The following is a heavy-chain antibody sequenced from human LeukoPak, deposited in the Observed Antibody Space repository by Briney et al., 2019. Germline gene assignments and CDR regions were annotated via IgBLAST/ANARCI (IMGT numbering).Heavy chain of an antibody. Sequence: GGSLRLSCAASGFTVSSNYMSWVRQAPGKGLEWVSVIYSGGSTYYADSVKGRFTISRHNSKNTLYLQMNSLRAEDTAVYYCARAGPHTHDAFDIWGQGTMVTVSS. V-gene: IGHV3-53*04. CDR1: GFTVSSNY. J-gene: IGHJ3*02. CDR2: IYSGGST. CDR3: ARAGPHTHDAFDI.